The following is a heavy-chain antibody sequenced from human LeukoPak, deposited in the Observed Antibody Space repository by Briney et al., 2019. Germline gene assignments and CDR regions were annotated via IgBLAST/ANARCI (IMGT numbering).Heavy chain of an antibody. D-gene: IGHD6-6*01. J-gene: IGHJ3*02. Sequence: GESLKISCEGSGYNFSNCLIGWVRQMPGKGLEWMGIIYPGDSDTRYSPSFQGQVTISADKSISTAYLQWSSLKASDTAMYYCARQKYSSDAFDIWGQGTMVTVSS. CDR3: ARQKYSSDAFDI. V-gene: IGHV5-51*01. CDR2: IYPGDSDT. CDR1: GYNFSNCL.